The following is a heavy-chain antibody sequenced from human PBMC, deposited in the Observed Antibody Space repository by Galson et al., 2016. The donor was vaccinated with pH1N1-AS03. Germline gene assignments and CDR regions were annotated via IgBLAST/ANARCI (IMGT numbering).Heavy chain of an antibody. Sequence: QSGAEVTKPGESLKISCKGSGSRFTYWIGWVRQMPGKGLEWMGIIYPGNSDSRYNKSFQGQVTISADTSISTVYLQWSSLQASDTAMYYCSRPRLNYFDNWGQGTL. CDR1: GSRFTYW. V-gene: IGHV5-51*03. J-gene: IGHJ4*02. D-gene: IGHD3-16*01. CDR2: IYPGNSDS. CDR3: SRPRLNYFDN.